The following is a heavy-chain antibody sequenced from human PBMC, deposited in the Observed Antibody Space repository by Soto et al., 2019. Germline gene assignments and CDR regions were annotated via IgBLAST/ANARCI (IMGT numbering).Heavy chain of an antibody. V-gene: IGHV1-46*01. J-gene: IGHJ4*02. CDR3: AREPNESFYFDY. CDR2: LRPRTGNT. CDR1: GYTFTNYY. Sequence: ASVKVSCKASGYTFTNYYIHWRRQAPGQGLEWLGILRPRTGNTGYAQRFQGRVTMTRDTSTGTVYMELTSLKSDDTAVYYCAREPNESFYFDYWGQGTQVTVSS.